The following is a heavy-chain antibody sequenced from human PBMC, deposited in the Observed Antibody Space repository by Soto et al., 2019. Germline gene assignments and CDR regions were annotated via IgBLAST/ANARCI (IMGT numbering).Heavy chain of an antibody. J-gene: IGHJ6*02. V-gene: IGHV4-59*08. CDR1: GGSISSYY. CDR2: VHHSWGS. Sequence: QVQLQESDPGLVKPSETMSLSCTVSGGSISSYYWSWFRQSPGKRMEWIGYVHHSWGSSYNPSLQSRVAISLDTSKSQFSLKVTSVPATDTAVYYCARKGCGPLHGLVDVWGQGTTVPVSS. D-gene: IGHD1-26*01. CDR3: ARKGCGPLHGLVDV.